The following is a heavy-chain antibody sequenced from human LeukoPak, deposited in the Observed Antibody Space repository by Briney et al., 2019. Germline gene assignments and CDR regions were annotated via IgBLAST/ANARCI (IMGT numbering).Heavy chain of an antibody. D-gene: IGHD3-3*01. CDR2: INHSGST. CDR3: ARGLGIFGVFFDY. Sequence: SETLSLTCAVYGGSFSGYYWSWIRQPPGKGLEWIGEINHSGSTNYNPSLKSRVTVAVDTSKSQFSLNLNSVTAADTAVYYCARGLGIFGVFFDYWGQGTLVTVSS. J-gene: IGHJ4*02. V-gene: IGHV4-34*01. CDR1: GGSFSGYY.